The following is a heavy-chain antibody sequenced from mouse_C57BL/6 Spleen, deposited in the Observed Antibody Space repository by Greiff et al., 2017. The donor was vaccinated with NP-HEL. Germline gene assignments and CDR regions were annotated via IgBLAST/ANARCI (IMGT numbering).Heavy chain of an antibody. Sequence: QVQLKQSGPGLVQSSQSLSITCAVSGFSLTNYAVHWVRQSPGKGLEWLGVIWSGGNTDYNAAFISRLSISKDNSKSQVFFKMNSLQGDDTAIYYCARCDYGSLVYWGQGTLVTVSA. CDR1: GFSLTNYA. D-gene: IGHD2-4*01. J-gene: IGHJ3*01. V-gene: IGHV2-2*01. CDR3: ARCDYGSLVY. CDR2: IWSGGNT.